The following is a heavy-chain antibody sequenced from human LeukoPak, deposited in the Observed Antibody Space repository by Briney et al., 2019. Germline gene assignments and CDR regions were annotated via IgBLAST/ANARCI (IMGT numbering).Heavy chain of an antibody. CDR2: ISSSSSYT. CDR1: GFTFSDYY. Sequence: GGSLRLSCAASGFTFSDYYMSWIRQAPGKGLEWVSYISSSSSYTNYADSVKGRFTISRDNAKNSLYLQMNSLRAEDTAVYYCASSHGHEFSSSWYTFDYWGQGTLVTVSS. J-gene: IGHJ4*02. CDR3: ASSHGHEFSSSWYTFDY. D-gene: IGHD6-13*01. V-gene: IGHV3-11*06.